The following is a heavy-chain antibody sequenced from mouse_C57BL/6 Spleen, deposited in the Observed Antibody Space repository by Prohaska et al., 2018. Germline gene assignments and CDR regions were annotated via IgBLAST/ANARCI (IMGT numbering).Heavy chain of an antibody. V-gene: IGHV1-18*01. Sequence: HGKSLEWIGDINPNNGGTISNQKFKVKATLTVDTSSSTAYMELRSLTSEETAVYYCARPGSSPFAYWGQGTLVTVSA. D-gene: IGHD1-1*01. CDR3: ARPGSSPFAY. J-gene: IGHJ3*01. CDR2: INPNNGGT.